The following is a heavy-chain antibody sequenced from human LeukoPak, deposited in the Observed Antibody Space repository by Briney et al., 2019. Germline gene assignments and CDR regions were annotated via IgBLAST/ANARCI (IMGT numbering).Heavy chain of an antibody. J-gene: IGHJ6*04. Sequence: GGSLRLSCAASGFTFSDYYMSWIRQAPGKGLEWVSYISSSSSYTNYADSVKGRFTISRDNAKNSLYLQVNRLRAEDTAVYYCARAGDYLHYYYSYGMDVWGKGTTVTVSS. CDR2: ISSSSSYT. D-gene: IGHD4-17*01. CDR3: ARAGDYLHYYYSYGMDV. CDR1: GFTFSDYY. V-gene: IGHV3-11*06.